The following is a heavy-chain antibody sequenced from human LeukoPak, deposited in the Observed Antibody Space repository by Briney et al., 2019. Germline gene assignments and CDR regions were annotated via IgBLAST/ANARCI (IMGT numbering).Heavy chain of an antibody. CDR3: ARDDRYSSSSGYFRH. J-gene: IGHJ1*01. CDR1: GGSISSYY. Sequence: KSSETLSLTCTVSGGSISSYYWSWIRQPPGKGLEWIGYIYYSGSTHYNPSLKSRVTISVDTSKNQFSLKLSSVTAADTAVYYCARDDRYSSSSGYFRHWGQGTLVTVSS. D-gene: IGHD6-6*01. V-gene: IGHV4-59*01. CDR2: IYYSGST.